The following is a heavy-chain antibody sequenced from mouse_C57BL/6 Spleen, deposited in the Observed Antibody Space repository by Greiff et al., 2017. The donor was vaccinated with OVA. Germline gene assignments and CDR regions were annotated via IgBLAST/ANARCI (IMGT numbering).Heavy chain of an antibody. V-gene: IGHV1-50*01. Sequence: QVQLKQPGAELMKPGASVKLSCKASGYTFTSYWMQWVKQRPGQGLEWIGEIDPSDSYTNYNQKFKGKATLTVDTSSSTAYMQLSSLTSEDSAVYYCARGEGDYWGQGTSVTVSS. CDR2: IDPSDSYT. CDR1: GYTFTSYW. J-gene: IGHJ4*01. CDR3: ARGEGDY.